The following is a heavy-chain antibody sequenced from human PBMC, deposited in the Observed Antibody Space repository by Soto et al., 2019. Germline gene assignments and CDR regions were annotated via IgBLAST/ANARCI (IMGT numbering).Heavy chain of an antibody. CDR2: VSFDGKVT. CDR3: AGEPYGASQYVDY. Sequence: QVQLVESGGDMVQAGTSLRLSCTGSGSTFNSLSLHWVRQGPDKGLEWVGVVSFDGKVTYYADSVKGRFTVSRDNSTNPIYLQANSLRAEDTAVYYCAGEPYGASQYVDYWGQGTAVTVSS. CDR1: GSTFNSLS. D-gene: IGHD2-8*01. V-gene: IGHV3-30*04. J-gene: IGHJ4*02.